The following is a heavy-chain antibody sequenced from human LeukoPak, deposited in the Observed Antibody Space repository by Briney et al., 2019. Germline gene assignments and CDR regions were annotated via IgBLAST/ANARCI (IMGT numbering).Heavy chain of an antibody. D-gene: IGHD4-17*01. CDR3: ARISTVTHQFDY. CDR1: GYSISSGYY. J-gene: IGHJ4*02. V-gene: IGHV4-38-2*01. Sequence: PSETLSLTCAVSGYSISSGYYWGWIRQPPGKGLEWIGSIYHSGSTYYNPSLKSRVTISVDTSKNQFFLNLNSVTAADTAVYYCARISTVTHQFDYWGQGMLVTVSS. CDR2: IYHSGST.